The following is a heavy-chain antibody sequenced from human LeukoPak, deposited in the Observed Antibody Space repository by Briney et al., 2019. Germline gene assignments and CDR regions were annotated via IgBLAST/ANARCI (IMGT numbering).Heavy chain of an antibody. CDR1: GFTFSSYG. CDR2: ISYDGSNK. CDR3: AKDGSFDY. J-gene: IGHJ4*02. V-gene: IGHV3-30*18. Sequence: PGGSLRLSCAASGFTFSSYGMHWVRQAPGKGLEWVAVISYDGSNKYYADSVKGRFTISRDNSKNTLYLQMNSLRAEDTAVYYCAKDGSFDYWGQGTLVTVSS.